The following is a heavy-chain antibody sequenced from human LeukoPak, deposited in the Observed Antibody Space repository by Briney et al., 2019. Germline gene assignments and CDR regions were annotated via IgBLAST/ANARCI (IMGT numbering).Heavy chain of an antibody. D-gene: IGHD2-2*01. CDR1: GFTFSSYG. Sequence: PGGSLRLSCAASGFTFSSYGMHWVRQAPGKGLERVAVISYDGSNKYYADSVKGRFTISRDNSKNTLYLQMNSLRAEDTAVYYCAKGSSWVDCSSTSCLLAHYGMDVWGQGTTVTVSS. CDR2: ISYDGSNK. J-gene: IGHJ6*02. V-gene: IGHV3-30*18. CDR3: AKGSSWVDCSSTSCLLAHYGMDV.